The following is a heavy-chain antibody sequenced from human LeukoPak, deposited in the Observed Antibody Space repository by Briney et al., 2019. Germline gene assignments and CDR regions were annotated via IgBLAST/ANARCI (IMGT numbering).Heavy chain of an antibody. V-gene: IGHV4-31*03. Sequence: PSETLSLTCTVSGGSISSGGYYWSWIRQHPGKGLEWIGYIYYSGSTYYNPSLKSRVTISVDTSKNQFSLKLSSVTAADTAVYYCARHGSGPYYMDVWGKGTTVTVSS. D-gene: IGHD3-3*01. J-gene: IGHJ6*03. CDR3: ARHGSGPYYMDV. CDR2: IYYSGST. CDR1: GGSISSGGYY.